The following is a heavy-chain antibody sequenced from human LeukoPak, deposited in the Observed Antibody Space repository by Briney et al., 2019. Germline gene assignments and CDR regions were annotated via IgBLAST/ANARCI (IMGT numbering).Heavy chain of an antibody. D-gene: IGHD3-22*01. J-gene: IGHJ4*02. Sequence: SETLSLTCAVYGGPFSGYYWSWIRQPPGKGLEWIGEINHSGSTNYNPSLKSRVTISVDTSKNQFSLKLSSVTAADTAVYYCARAHDSSGYYWDYWGQGTLVTVSS. V-gene: IGHV4-34*01. CDR2: INHSGST. CDR3: ARAHDSSGYYWDY. CDR1: GGPFSGYY.